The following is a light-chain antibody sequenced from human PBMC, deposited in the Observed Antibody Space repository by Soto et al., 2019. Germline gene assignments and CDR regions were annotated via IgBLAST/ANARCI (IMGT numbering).Light chain of an antibody. V-gene: IGKV3-15*01. CDR2: GAS. CDR1: QSVSSN. Sequence: ETVLTQSPGTLSLSPGERATLSCRASQSVSSNLAWYQQKPGQAPRLLIYGASTRATGIPARFSGSGSGTEFTLTISSLQSEDFAVYYCQQYNNWPPLTFGGGTKVEIK. CDR3: QQYNNWPPLT. J-gene: IGKJ4*01.